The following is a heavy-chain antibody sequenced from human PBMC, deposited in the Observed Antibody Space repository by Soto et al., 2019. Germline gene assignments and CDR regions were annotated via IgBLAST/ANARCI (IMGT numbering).Heavy chain of an antibody. CDR3: ARVYDSSGYYFDY. J-gene: IGHJ4*02. CDR1: GGSISSYY. CDR2: IYYSGST. V-gene: IGHV4-59*01. Sequence: SETLSLTCTVSGGSISSYYWSWIRQPPGKGLEWIGYIYYSGSTNYNPSLKSRVTISVDTSKNQFSLKLSSVTAADTAVYYCARVYDSSGYYFDYWGQGTLVTVSS. D-gene: IGHD3-22*01.